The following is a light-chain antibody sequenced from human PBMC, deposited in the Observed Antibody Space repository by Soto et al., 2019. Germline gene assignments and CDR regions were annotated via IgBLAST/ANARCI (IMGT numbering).Light chain of an antibody. CDR2: GAS. J-gene: IGKJ1*01. CDR3: QQYNNWPLWT. V-gene: IGKV3-15*01. CDR1: QSVDIN. Sequence: EIVLTQSPGTLSVSPGDRVTLSCRASQSVDINLAWYQQRAGQAPRLLVYGASTKATDMPGRFSGRGSGTEFTLTITSLQSEDFAVYYCQQYNNWPLWTFGQGTKVDIK.